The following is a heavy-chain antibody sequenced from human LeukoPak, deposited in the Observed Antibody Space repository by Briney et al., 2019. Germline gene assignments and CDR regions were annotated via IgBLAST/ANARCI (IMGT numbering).Heavy chain of an antibody. CDR3: ARDYSSSWGAIDY. CDR2: ISSSSSYI. Sequence: GGSLRLSCAASGFTFSSYSMNWVRQAPGKGLEWVSSISSSSSYIYYADSVKGRFTISRDNAKNSLYLQMNSLRAEDTAVYCCARDYSSSWGAIDYWGQGTLVTVSS. V-gene: IGHV3-21*01. J-gene: IGHJ4*02. CDR1: GFTFSSYS. D-gene: IGHD6-13*01.